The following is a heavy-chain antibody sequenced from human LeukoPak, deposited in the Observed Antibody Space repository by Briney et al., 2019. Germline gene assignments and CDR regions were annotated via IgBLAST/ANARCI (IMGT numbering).Heavy chain of an antibody. CDR1: GFTFSRYW. D-gene: IGHD3-22*01. J-gene: IGHJ4*02. CDR3: AKDGGSGYYYFDY. V-gene: IGHV3-23*01. CDR2: ISGSGGST. Sequence: GGSLRLSCVGSGFTFSRYWLNWVRQAPGKGLEWVSAISGSGGSTYYADSVKGRFTISRDNSKNTLYVQMNSLRAEDTAVYYCAKDGGSGYYYFDYWGQGTLVTVSS.